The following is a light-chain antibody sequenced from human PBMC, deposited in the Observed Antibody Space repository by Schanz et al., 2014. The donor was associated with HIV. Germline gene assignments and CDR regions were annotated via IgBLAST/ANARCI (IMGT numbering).Light chain of an antibody. CDR1: SSNIGAGYE. Sequence: QSVLAQPLSVSGAPGQRVTISCTGSSSNIGAGYEIHWYQQLPGTAPKLLIYTSINRPSGVPDRFSGSKSGTSGSLAITGLQPEDEADYYCQSYDSSLSGSVVFGGGTKLTVL. V-gene: IGLV1-40*01. J-gene: IGLJ2*01. CDR3: QSYDSSLSGSVV. CDR2: TSI.